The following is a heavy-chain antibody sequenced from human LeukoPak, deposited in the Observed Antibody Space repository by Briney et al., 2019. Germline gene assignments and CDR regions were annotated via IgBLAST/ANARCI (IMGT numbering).Heavy chain of an antibody. Sequence: ASVKVSCKASGCTFTSYGISWVRQAPGQGLEWMGWISAYNGNTNYTQKLQGRVTMTTDTSTSTAYMELRSLRSDDTAVYYCASSRDDGAYDFWSGYPFDYWGQGTLVTVSS. J-gene: IGHJ4*02. D-gene: IGHD3-3*01. CDR3: ASSRDDGAYDFWSGYPFDY. CDR2: ISAYNGNT. V-gene: IGHV1-18*01. CDR1: GCTFTSYG.